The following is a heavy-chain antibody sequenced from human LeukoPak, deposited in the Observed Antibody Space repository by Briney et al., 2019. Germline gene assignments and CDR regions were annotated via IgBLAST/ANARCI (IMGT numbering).Heavy chain of an antibody. J-gene: IGHJ6*02. CDR2: INAYNGNT. CDR1: GYTFTSYG. D-gene: IGHD6-13*01. Sequence: ASVKVSCKASGYTFTSYGISWVRQAPGQGLEWMGWINAYNGNTNYAQKLQGRVTMTTDTSTSTAYMELRSLRSDDTAVYYCARAKLIIAAAVPGSLRQTQPSQYYYYGMDVWGQGTTVTVSS. V-gene: IGHV1-18*01. CDR3: ARAKLIIAAAVPGSLRQTQPSQYYYYGMDV.